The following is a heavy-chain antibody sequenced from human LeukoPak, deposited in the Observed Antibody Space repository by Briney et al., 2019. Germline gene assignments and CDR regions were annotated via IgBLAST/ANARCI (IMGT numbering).Heavy chain of an antibody. D-gene: IGHD3-22*01. CDR3: AREGYYYDSSGYSYFDY. J-gene: IGHJ4*02. V-gene: IGHV3-21*01. CDR1: GFTFSGYS. Sequence: GGSLRLSCAASGFTFSGYSMNWVRQAPGKGLEWVSSISSSSSYIYYADSVKGRFTISRDNAKYSLYLQMNSLRAEDTAVYYCAREGYYYDSSGYSYFDYWGQGTLVTVSS. CDR2: ISSSSSYI.